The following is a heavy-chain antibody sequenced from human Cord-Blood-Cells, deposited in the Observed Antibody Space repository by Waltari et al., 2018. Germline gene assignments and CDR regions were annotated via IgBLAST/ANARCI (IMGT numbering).Heavy chain of an antibody. D-gene: IGHD3-10*01. CDR1: GYTFTSYA. J-gene: IGHJ6*03. Sequence: QVQLVQSGAEVKKPGASVKVSCKASGYTFTSYAMHWVRQAPGQRLEWMGWINVGNGNTKYSQKFQGRVTITRDTSASTAYMELSSLRSEDTAVYYCARDGLSGGSGSYYYYYYMDVWGKGTTVTVSS. CDR3: ARDGLSGGSGSYYYYYYMDV. CDR2: INVGNGNT. V-gene: IGHV1-3*01.